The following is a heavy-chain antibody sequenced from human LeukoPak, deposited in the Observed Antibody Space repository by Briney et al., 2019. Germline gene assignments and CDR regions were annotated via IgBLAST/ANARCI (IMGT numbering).Heavy chain of an antibody. Sequence: GGSLRLSCAASGFTFSKSAMSWVRPAPGKGLEWVSTLSSSGITTYYADSVKGRFTISRDNSKNTLYLQMNSLRAEDTAVYYCAKGIYSSGWTFFDYWGHGTLVTVSS. D-gene: IGHD6-19*01. V-gene: IGHV3-23*01. CDR2: LSSSGITT. CDR3: AKGIYSSGWTFFDY. J-gene: IGHJ4*01. CDR1: GFTFSKSA.